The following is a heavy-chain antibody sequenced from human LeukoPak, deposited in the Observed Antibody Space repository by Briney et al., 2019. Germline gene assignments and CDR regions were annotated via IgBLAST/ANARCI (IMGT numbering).Heavy chain of an antibody. D-gene: IGHD4-23*01. V-gene: IGHV3-48*01. CDR2: ISSSSSTI. CDR3: ARETVGIDY. Sequence: GGSLRLSCAASGFTFNNYGMIWVRQAPGKGLEWVSYISSSSSTITYADSVKGRFTISRDNAKNSLYLQMNSLGTEDTAVYYCARETVGIDYWGQGTLVTVSS. J-gene: IGHJ4*02. CDR1: GFTFNNYG.